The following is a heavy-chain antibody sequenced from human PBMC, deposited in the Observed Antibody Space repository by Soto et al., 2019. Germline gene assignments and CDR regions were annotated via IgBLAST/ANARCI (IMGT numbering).Heavy chain of an antibody. V-gene: IGHV1-69*13. CDR1: GGTFSSYA. CDR2: IIPIFGTA. CDR3: AREWVVTGGRYYEDYYYGMDV. J-gene: IGHJ6*02. D-gene: IGHD1-26*01. Sequence: GASVKVSCKASGGTFSSYAISWVRQAPGQGLKWMGGIIPIFGTANYAQKFQGRVTITADESTSTAYMELSSLRSEDTAVYYCAREWVVTGGRYYEDYYYGMDVWGQGTTVTVSS.